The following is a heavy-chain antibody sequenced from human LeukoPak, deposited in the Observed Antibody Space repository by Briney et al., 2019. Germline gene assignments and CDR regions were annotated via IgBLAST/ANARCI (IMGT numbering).Heavy chain of an antibody. Sequence: PGGSLRLSCAASGFTFSSYGMHWVRQAPGKGLEWVAVIWYDGSNKYYADSVKGRFTISRDNSKNTLYLQMNSLRAEDTAVYYCARDSQTGDLGYWGQGTLVTVSS. CDR1: GFTFSSYG. V-gene: IGHV3-33*08. CDR2: IWYDGSNK. CDR3: ARDSQTGDLGY. D-gene: IGHD7-27*01. J-gene: IGHJ4*02.